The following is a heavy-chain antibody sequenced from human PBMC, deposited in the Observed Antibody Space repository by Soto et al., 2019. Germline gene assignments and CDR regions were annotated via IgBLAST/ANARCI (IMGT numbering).Heavy chain of an antibody. CDR1: GYTFTRYG. J-gene: IGHJ5*02. CDR2: MNPNSGNT. D-gene: IGHD3-10*01. V-gene: IGHV1-8*01. CDR3: ARVVAYYYGSGSYP. Sequence: GSVEVSCKASGYTFTRYGIKWVRKATGQGLEWMGWMNPNSGNTGYAQKFQGRVTMTRNTSISTAYMELSSLRSEDTAVYYCARVVAYYYGSGSYPWGQGTLVTVSS.